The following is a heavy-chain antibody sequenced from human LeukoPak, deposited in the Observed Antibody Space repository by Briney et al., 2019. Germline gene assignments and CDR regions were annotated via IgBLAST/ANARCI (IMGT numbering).Heavy chain of an antibody. CDR1: GFTFRDYG. Sequence: GGSLKLSCVASGFTFRDYGMHWVRQAPGKGLEWVAVLWYDGTNKYYADSVEGRFTISRDNSKNTLYLQMNNLRAEDTAVYYCARTRYNSGGGDYWGQGTPVTVSP. CDR2: LWYDGTNK. D-gene: IGHD6-19*01. V-gene: IGHV3-33*01. J-gene: IGHJ4*02. CDR3: ARTRYNSGGGDY.